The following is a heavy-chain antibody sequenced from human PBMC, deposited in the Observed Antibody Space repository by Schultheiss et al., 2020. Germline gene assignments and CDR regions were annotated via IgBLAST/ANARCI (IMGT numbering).Heavy chain of an antibody. CDR3: AKSGVKWEFYYFDY. J-gene: IGHJ4*02. CDR1: GFTFSSYS. D-gene: IGHD1-26*01. Sequence: GGSLRLSCAASGFTFSSYSMNWVRQAPGKGLEWVSSISSSSSYIYYADSVKGRFTISRDNAKNSLYLQMNSLRAEDTAIYYCAKSGVKWEFYYFDYWGQGTLVTVSS. V-gene: IGHV3-21*04. CDR2: ISSSSSYI.